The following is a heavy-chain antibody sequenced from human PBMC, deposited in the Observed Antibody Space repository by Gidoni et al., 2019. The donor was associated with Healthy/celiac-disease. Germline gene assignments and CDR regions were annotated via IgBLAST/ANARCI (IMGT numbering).Heavy chain of an antibody. V-gene: IGHV4-59*01. Sequence: YGGSISSYYWCWIRQPSGQGLVWIGYIYYSGSTNYNPSLKSRVTISVDTSKNQFSLKLSSVTAADTAVYYCARVLAAAGTRHFHYWGQGTLVTVSS. J-gene: IGHJ4*02. CDR3: ARVLAAAGTRHFHY. CDR1: GGSISSYY. D-gene: IGHD6-13*01. CDR2: IYYSGST.